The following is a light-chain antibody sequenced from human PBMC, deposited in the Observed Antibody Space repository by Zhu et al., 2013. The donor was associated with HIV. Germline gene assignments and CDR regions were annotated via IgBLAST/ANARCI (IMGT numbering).Light chain of an antibody. Sequence: DIQMTQSPSSLSASVGDRVTITCQASQGISNNVNWYQQKSGKAPKLLIYGASNFETGVPSRFSGSGSGTEFTLTISSLQPEDFATYFCLQYNTYPRTFGQGT. CDR2: GAS. CDR1: QGISNN. J-gene: IGKJ1*01. CDR3: LQYNTYPRT. V-gene: IGKV1-33*01.